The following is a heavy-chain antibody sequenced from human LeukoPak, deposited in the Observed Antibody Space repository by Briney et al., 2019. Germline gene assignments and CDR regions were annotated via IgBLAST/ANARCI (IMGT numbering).Heavy chain of an antibody. CDR1: GGSISSYY. D-gene: IGHD3-22*01. Sequence: TSETLSLTCTVSGGSISSYYWSWIRQPAGEGLEWIGHIYSTGSTNYNPSLKSRVTISVDTSKNQFSLKLSSVTAADTAVYYCARSRITMIVVVITPPLIWGQGTLVTVSS. CDR2: IYSTGST. V-gene: IGHV4-4*07. J-gene: IGHJ4*02. CDR3: ARSRITMIVVVITPPLI.